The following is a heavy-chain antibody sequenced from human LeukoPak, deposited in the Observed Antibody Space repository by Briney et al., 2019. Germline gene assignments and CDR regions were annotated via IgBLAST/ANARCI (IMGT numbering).Heavy chain of an antibody. CDR2: IYPGDSDT. CDR1: GYSFTSYW. CDR3: ARRAWDYYDSSGCSYYFDY. Sequence: GESLKISCKGSGYSFTSYWIGWVRQMPGKGLEWMGIIYPGDSDTRYSPSFQGQVTISADKSISTAYLQWSSLKASDTAMYYCARRAWDYYDSSGCSYYFDYWGQGTLVTVSS. D-gene: IGHD3-22*01. V-gene: IGHV5-51*01. J-gene: IGHJ4*02.